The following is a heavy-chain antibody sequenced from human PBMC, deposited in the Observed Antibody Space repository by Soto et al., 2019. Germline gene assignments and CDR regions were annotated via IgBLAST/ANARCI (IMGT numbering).Heavy chain of an antibody. Sequence: LVESGGDLVYPGGSLRLSCVASGFRFSDHSMKWVRQAPGKGLQWISYISSNSDTTYYADSVKGRFTVSRDNAKNALFLQMNSLRDDDTATYYCARLPKGSLVTAWGHGARVTVSS. CDR3: ARLPKGSLVTA. CDR2: ISSNSDTT. CDR1: GFRFSDHS. V-gene: IGHV3-48*02. D-gene: IGHD2-21*02. J-gene: IGHJ4*01.